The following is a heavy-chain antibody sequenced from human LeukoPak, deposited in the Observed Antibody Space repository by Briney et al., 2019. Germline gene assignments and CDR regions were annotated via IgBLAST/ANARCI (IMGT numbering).Heavy chain of an antibody. J-gene: IGHJ4*02. D-gene: IGHD6-13*01. CDR1: EFTFSNYA. V-gene: IGHV3-23*01. Sequence: GGSLSLSCAASEFTFSNYAMNWVRQAPGKGLEWVSGISGGGGSTYYADSVKGRFTISKDNSKNTLYPQMNSLRAEDTAVYYCTRIPSSTSIWYYSDYWGQGTLVTVSS. CDR2: ISGGGGST. CDR3: TRIPSSTSIWYYSDY.